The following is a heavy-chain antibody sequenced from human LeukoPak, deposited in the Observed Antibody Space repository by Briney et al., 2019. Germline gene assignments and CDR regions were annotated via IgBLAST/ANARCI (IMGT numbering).Heavy chain of an antibody. J-gene: IGHJ4*02. V-gene: IGHV3-30*18. Sequence: GGSLRLSCAASGFTFSSFSMHWVRQAPGKGLEWVAVISYAGSNIFYADSVKGRFTISRDNSKKTVYLQMNSLRAEDTAVYYCAKDAYDYDSRCPDYWGQGTLVTVSS. CDR2: ISYAGSNI. D-gene: IGHD3-22*01. CDR3: AKDAYDYDSRCPDY. CDR1: GFTFSSFS.